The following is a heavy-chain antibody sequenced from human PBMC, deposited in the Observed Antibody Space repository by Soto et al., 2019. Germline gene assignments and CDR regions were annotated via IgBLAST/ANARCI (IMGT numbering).Heavy chain of an antibody. Sequence: EVQLLESGGDLVRPGGSLRLSCAASGFTFSSYAMSWVRQAPGKGLEWVSSISGSGGSTYYADSVKGRFTVSRDNSKNTLYLRITTLRAEDTTGYDCAKRIASAGTNALDVWGQGTKVTVSS. V-gene: IGHV3-23*01. D-gene: IGHD6-13*01. CDR2: ISGSGGST. CDR1: GFTFSSYA. J-gene: IGHJ6*02. CDR3: AKRIASAGTNALDV.